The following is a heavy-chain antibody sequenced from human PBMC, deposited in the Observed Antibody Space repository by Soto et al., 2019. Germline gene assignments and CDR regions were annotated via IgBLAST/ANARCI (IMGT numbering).Heavy chain of an antibody. D-gene: IGHD3-10*01. CDR2: ISSSGSTI. CDR3: ARDPAFLLWFGELGHNAFDI. J-gene: IGHJ3*02. V-gene: IGHV3-11*01. CDR1: GFTFSDYY. Sequence: PGGSLRLSCAASGFTFSDYYMSWIRQAPGKGLEWVSYISSSGSTIYYADSVKGRFTISRDNAKNSLYLQMNSLRAEDTAVYYCARDPAFLLWFGELGHNAFDIWGQGTMVTVSS.